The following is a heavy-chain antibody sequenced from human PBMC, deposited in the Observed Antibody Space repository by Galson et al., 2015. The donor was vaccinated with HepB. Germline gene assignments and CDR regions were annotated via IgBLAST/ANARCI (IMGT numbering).Heavy chain of an antibody. CDR2: IWYDGSNK. CDR3: AREAYCSGGSCYFDY. CDR1: GFTFSSYG. J-gene: IGHJ4*02. V-gene: IGHV3-33*01. D-gene: IGHD2-15*01. Sequence: SLRLSCAASGFTFSSYGMHWVRQAPGKGLEWVAVIWYDGSNKYYADSVKGRFTISRDNSKNTLYLQMNSLRAEDTAVYYCAREAYCSGGSCYFDYSAPRTLVPVSS.